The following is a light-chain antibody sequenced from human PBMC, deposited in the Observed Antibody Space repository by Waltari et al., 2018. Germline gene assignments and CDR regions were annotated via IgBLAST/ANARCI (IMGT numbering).Light chain of an antibody. J-gene: IGLJ1*01. V-gene: IGLV2-14*03. Sequence: QSALTQPASVSGSPGQSITISCTGTSSDVGGYNYVSWYQQHPGKAPKLMIYDVSNRPPGVSNRFSGSKSGNTASLTISVLQAEDEADYYCSSYTSSSTSFGTGTKVTVL. CDR2: DVS. CDR1: SSDVGGYNY. CDR3: SSYTSSSTS.